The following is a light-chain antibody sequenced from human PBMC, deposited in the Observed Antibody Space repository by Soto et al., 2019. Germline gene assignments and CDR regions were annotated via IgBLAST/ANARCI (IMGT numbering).Light chain of an antibody. V-gene: IGKV2-40*01. CDR1: QSLLDSDDGNTY. CDR3: VQRIEFPLT. J-gene: IGKJ4*01. Sequence: DIVVTQPPLSLPVTPGEPASISCRSSQSLLDSDDGNTYLDWYLQKPGQSPQLLIYTVSSRASGVPDRFSGSGSGADFTLKISRVEAEDVGVYYCVQRIEFPLTFGGGTKVDIK. CDR2: TVS.